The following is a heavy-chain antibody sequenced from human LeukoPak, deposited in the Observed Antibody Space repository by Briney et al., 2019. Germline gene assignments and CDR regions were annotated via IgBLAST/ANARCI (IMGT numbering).Heavy chain of an antibody. CDR3: ARSRDGYNGNFDY. CDR2: ISYDGSNK. J-gene: IGHJ4*02. CDR1: GFTFSSYA. Sequence: GRSLRLSCAASGFTFSSYAMHWVRQAPGKGLEWVAVISYDGSNKYYADSVKGRFTISRDNSKNTLYLQMNSLRAEDTGVYYCARSRDGYNGNFDYWGQGTLVTVSS. D-gene: IGHD5-24*01. V-gene: IGHV3-30-3*01.